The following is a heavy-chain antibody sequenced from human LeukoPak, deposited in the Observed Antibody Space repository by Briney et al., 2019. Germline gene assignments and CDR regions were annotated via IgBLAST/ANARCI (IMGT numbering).Heavy chain of an antibody. J-gene: IGHJ3*02. V-gene: IGHV4-61*02. CDR1: GGSISSGSYY. Sequence: SQTLSLTCTVSGGSISSGSYYWSWIRQPAGKGLEWIGRIYTSGSTNYNPSLKSRVTMSVDTSKNQFSLKLSSVTAADTAVYYCARGSTSLGIWGQGTMVTVSS. CDR3: ARGSTSLGI. D-gene: IGHD2-2*01. CDR2: IYTSGST.